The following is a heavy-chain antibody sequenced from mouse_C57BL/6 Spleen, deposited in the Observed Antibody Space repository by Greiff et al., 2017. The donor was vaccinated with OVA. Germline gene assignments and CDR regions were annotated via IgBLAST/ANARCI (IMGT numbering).Heavy chain of an antibody. CDR3: ASGPAYFDY. CDR1: GFTFSSYG. J-gene: IGHJ2*01. V-gene: IGHV5-6*02. CDR2: ISSGGSYT. Sequence: EVKLVESGGDLVKPGGSLKLSCAASGFTFSSYGMSWVRQTPDKRLEWVATISSGGSYTYYPDSVKGRFTISRDNAKNTLYLQMSSLKSEDTAMYYCASGPAYFDYWGQGTTLTVSS.